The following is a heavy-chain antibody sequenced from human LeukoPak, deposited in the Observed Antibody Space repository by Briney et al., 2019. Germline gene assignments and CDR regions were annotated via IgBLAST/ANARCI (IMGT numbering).Heavy chain of an antibody. J-gene: IGHJ4*02. CDR2: IYPGDSDT. CDR1: GYSFTSYW. Sequence: GESLKISCKGSGYSFTSYWIGWVRQMPGKGLEWMGIIYPGDSDTRYSPSFQGQVTISADKSISTAYLQWSSLKASDTAMYYCARQRGLVSTLTELGDYWGQGTLVTVSS. V-gene: IGHV5-51*01. CDR3: ARQRGLVSTLTELGDY. D-gene: IGHD5/OR15-5a*01.